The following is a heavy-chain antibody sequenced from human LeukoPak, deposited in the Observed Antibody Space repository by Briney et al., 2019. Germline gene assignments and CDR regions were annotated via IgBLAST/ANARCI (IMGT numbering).Heavy chain of an antibody. CDR3: AKGLTRGDYDAFDI. J-gene: IGHJ3*02. V-gene: IGHV3-9*03. Sequence: GGSLRLSCAASGFTFDDYAMHWVRQAPGKGLEWVSGISWNSGSIGYADSVKGRFTISRDNAKNSLYLQMNSLRAEDMALYYCAKGLTRGDYDAFDIWGQGTMDTVSS. D-gene: IGHD3-10*01. CDR1: GFTFDDYA. CDR2: ISWNSGSI.